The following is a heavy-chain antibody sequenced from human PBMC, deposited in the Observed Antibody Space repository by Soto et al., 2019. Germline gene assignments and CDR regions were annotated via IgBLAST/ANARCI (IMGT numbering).Heavy chain of an antibody. J-gene: IGHJ5*02. V-gene: IGHV4-4*02. CDR1: GGSISSSNW. CDR2: IYHSGST. Sequence: KSSETLSLTCAVSGGSISSSNWWSWVRQPPGKGLEWIGEIYHSGSTNYNPSLKSRVTISVDKSKNQFSLKLSSVTAADTAVYYCARDLAATSADRYWFDPWGQGTLVTVSS. CDR3: ARDLAATSADRYWFDP. D-gene: IGHD6-13*01.